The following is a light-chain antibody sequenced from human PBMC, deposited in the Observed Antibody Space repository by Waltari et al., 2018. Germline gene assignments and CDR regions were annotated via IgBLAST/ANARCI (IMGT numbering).Light chain of an antibody. V-gene: IGKV3-15*01. CDR3: QQYNNWPYT. CDR1: QRVSSN. J-gene: IGKJ2*01. CDR2: GSS. Sequence: EIVMPQSTATLSVSPGERATLSCRASQRVSSNLAWYQQKPGQAPRLLIYGSSTRATGIPARFSGSGSGTEFTLTISSLQSEDFAVYYCQQYNNWPYTFGQGTKLEIK.